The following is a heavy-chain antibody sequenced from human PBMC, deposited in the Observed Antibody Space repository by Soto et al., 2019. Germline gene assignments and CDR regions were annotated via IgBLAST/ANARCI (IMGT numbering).Heavy chain of an antibody. D-gene: IGHD2-15*01. CDR3: ARYIGVVVAATQSHRWLDP. J-gene: IGHJ5*02. CDR1: GYTFTSYY. Sequence: ASVKVSCTASGYTFTSYYMHWVRQAPGQGLEWMGIINPSGGSTSYAQKFQGRVTMSRDTSTSKVYMGMSNLRSEDTAVYYCARYIGVVVAATQSHRWLDPWGQGTLVTVSS. V-gene: IGHV1-46*01. CDR2: INPSGGST.